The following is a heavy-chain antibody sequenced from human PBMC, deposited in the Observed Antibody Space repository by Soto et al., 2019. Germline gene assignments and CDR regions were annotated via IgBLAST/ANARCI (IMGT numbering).Heavy chain of an antibody. D-gene: IGHD3-16*01. CDR1: GFSFSSYG. CDR2: IWYDGSNK. Sequence: GGSLRLSCAASGFSFSSYGMHLVRQAPGKGLEWVAVIWYDGSNKYYADSVKGRFTISRDNSKNTLYLQMNSLRAEDTAVYYCARGMMRMDVWGQGTTVTVSS. CDR3: ARGMMRMDV. J-gene: IGHJ6*02. V-gene: IGHV3-33*01.